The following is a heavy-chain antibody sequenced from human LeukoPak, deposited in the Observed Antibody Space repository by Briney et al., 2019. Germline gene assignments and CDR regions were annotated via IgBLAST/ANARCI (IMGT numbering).Heavy chain of an antibody. CDR2: IIDSGNSV. J-gene: IGHJ4*02. CDR3: AKDPIFSGSYGVFDS. CDR1: GFTFSSCA. D-gene: IGHD1-26*01. Sequence: WGSLRLSCAASGFTFSSCAMSWVRQAPGKGLEWVSTIIDSGNSVYYADSVEGRFTISRDNSKNTLYLQMNSLRAGDTAVYYCAKDPIFSGSYGVFDSWGQGTLVTVSS. V-gene: IGHV3-23*01.